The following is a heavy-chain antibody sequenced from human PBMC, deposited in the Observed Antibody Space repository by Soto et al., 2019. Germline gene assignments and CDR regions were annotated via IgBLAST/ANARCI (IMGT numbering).Heavy chain of an antibody. Sequence: QVQLVQSGAEVKKPGASVKVSCKASGYTFTGYYMHWVRQAPGQGLEWMGWINPNSGGTNYAQKFQGWVTMTRDTSISTAYMELSRPRSDDTAVYYCARDLGYSSGWYNWFDPWGQGTLVTVSS. V-gene: IGHV1-2*04. CDR3: ARDLGYSSGWYNWFDP. D-gene: IGHD6-19*01. CDR2: INPNSGGT. CDR1: GYTFTGYY. J-gene: IGHJ5*02.